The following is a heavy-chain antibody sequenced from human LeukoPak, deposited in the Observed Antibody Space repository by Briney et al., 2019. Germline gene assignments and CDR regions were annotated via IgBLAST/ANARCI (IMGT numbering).Heavy chain of an antibody. Sequence: QRGGSLRLSCAASGFTFSSYWMSWVRQAPGKGLEWVANIKQDGSEKYYVDSVKGRFTISRDNAKNSLYLQMNSLRAEDTAVCYCARTEVLWFGEPNFPYYFDYWGQGTLVTVSS. J-gene: IGHJ4*02. CDR1: GFTFSSYW. CDR2: IKQDGSEK. V-gene: IGHV3-7*03. CDR3: ARTEVLWFGEPNFPYYFDY. D-gene: IGHD3-10*01.